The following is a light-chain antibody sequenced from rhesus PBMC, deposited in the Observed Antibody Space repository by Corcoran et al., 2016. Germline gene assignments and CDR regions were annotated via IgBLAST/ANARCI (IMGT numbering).Light chain of an antibody. CDR2: DAS. CDR1: QGISRE. V-gene: IGKV1-38*01. J-gene: IGKJ1*01. Sequence: DIQLTQSPSSLSASVGDRVTITCRASQGISRELAWYQQKSGKAPNLLIYDASNLQTGVPSRFSGRGSATECSLTISSLTPEDFATYYCQQRNSYPWTFGQGTKVEIK. CDR3: QQRNSYPWT.